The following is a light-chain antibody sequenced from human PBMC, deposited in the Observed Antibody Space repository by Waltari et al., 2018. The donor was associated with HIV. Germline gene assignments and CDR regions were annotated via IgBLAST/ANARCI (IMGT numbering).Light chain of an antibody. Sequence: SALTQPASVSGSPGQSVTISCPGTSSDFDLHNFLSWYQQHPGRAPQLIIFGVNSRASGIASRFSASKAGDTAAMTIAGLQSGDEADYYCTTYTATDSLLIGSGTKLSVL. CDR2: GVN. V-gene: IGLV2-14*01. CDR1: SSDFDLHNF. J-gene: IGLJ2*01. CDR3: TTYTATDSLL.